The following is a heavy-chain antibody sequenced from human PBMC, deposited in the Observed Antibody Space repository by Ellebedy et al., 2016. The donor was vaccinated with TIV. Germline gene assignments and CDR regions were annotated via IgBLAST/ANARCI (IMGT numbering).Heavy chain of an antibody. CDR3: ATYTMGRLDY. CDR1: GDSIRSSNW. Sequence: MPGGSLRLSCAVSGDSIRSSNWWSWVRQPSGKGLEWIGEIFHSGSTNYSPSLKSRVTISVDTSKNQFSLKLSSVTAADTAVYYCATYTMGRLDYWGQGTLVTVSS. J-gene: IGHJ4*02. CDR2: IFHSGST. V-gene: IGHV4-4*02. D-gene: IGHD1-1*01.